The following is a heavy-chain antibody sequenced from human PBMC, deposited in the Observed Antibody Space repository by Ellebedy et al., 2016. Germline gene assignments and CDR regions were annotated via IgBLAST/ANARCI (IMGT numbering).Heavy chain of an antibody. D-gene: IGHD2-21*01. CDR3: TTSLLWAFDI. CDR2: IKSKTDGGTT. CDR1: GFTFSNAW. V-gene: IGHV3-15*01. Sequence: GESLKISXAASGFTFSNAWMSWVRQAPGKGLEWVGRIKSKTDGGTTDYAAPVKGRFTISRDDSKNTLYLQMNSLKTEDTAVYYCTTSLLWAFDIWGQGTMVTVSS. J-gene: IGHJ3*02.